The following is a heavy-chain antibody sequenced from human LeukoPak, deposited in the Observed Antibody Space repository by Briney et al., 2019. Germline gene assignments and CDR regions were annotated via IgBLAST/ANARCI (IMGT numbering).Heavy chain of an antibody. Sequence: SQNLSLNCAISGDSGSSDSATWNWIRQSPSRGLEWLGRTYYRSKWYSAYAVSVKSRISINSDTSKNQFSLQLNSVTPEDTAIYYCARGPQWLNYWGQGTLVTVSS. CDR2: TYYRSKWYS. CDR3: ARGPQWLNY. V-gene: IGHV6-1*01. CDR1: GDSGSSDSAT. J-gene: IGHJ4*02. D-gene: IGHD6-19*01.